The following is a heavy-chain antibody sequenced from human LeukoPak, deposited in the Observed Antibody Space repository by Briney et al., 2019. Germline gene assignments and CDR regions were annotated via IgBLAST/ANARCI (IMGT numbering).Heavy chain of an antibody. CDR3: ARRSTVAGRGRFDP. D-gene: IGHD6-19*01. J-gene: IGHJ5*02. V-gene: IGHV4-39*02. CDR1: GGSIRSSSYD. Sequence: SETLSLTCTVSGGSIRSSSYDWGWLRQPPGKGLEWIVSVHYSGSTYDNPSPKSPFTITVHTSKTHFTLKLISVTAADTAVYYCARRSTVAGRGRFDPWGQGTLVTVSS. CDR2: VHYSGST.